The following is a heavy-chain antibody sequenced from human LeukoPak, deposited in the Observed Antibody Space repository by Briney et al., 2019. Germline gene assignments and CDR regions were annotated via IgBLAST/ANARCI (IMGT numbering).Heavy chain of an antibody. CDR3: ARQTGSGLFTLP. CDR1: GGSISSYY. D-gene: IGHD3/OR15-3a*01. Sequence: SETLSLTCTVSGGSISSYYWSWIRQPAGKGLEWIGYIYYSGSTNYNPSLKSRVTISVDTSKNQFSLKLSSVTAADTAVYYCARQTGSGLFTLPGGQGTLVTVSS. J-gene: IGHJ4*02. V-gene: IGHV4-59*08. CDR2: IYYSGST.